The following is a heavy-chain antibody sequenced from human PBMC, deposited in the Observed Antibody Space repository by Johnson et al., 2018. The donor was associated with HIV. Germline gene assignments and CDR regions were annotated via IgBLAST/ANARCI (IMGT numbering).Heavy chain of an antibody. V-gene: IGHV3-66*01. Sequence: VQLVESGGGVVQPGRSLRLSCAASGFTVSNNYMSWVRQAPGKGLEWVSVIYSGGSTYYADSVKGRFTISRDNSKNTLYLQMNSLRAEDTAVHYCARDTVVTPPHDAFDIWGQGTMVTVSS. CDR2: IYSGGST. CDR3: ARDTVVTPPHDAFDI. D-gene: IGHD4-23*01. CDR1: GFTVSNNY. J-gene: IGHJ3*02.